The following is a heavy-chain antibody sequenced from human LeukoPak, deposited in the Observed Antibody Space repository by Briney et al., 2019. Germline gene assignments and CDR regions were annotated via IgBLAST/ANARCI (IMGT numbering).Heavy chain of an antibody. V-gene: IGHV4-34*01. J-gene: IGHJ6*02. D-gene: IGHD3-22*01. CDR3: ARGSYYDSSGYYFYYYYGMDV. CDR2: INHSGST. CDR1: GGSFSGYY. Sequence: SETLSLTCAVYGGSFSGYYWSWIRQPPGKGLEWIGEINHSGSTNCNPSLKSRVTISVDTSKNQFSLKLSSVTAADTAVYYCARGSYYDSSGYYFYYYYGMDVWGQGTTVTVSS.